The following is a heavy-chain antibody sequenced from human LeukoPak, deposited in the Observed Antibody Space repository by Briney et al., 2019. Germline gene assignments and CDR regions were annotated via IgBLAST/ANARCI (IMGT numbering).Heavy chain of an antibody. CDR3: ARHGGRWELPSSYYYYYMDV. CDR1: GGSISSGSYY. D-gene: IGHD1-26*01. CDR2: IYTSGST. Sequence: SETLSLTCTVSGGSISSGSYYWSWIRQPAGKGLEWIGRIYTSGSTNYNPSLKSRVTISVDTSKNQFSLKLSSVTAADTAVYYCARHGGRWELPSSYYYYYMDVWGKGTTVTISS. V-gene: IGHV4-61*02. J-gene: IGHJ6*03.